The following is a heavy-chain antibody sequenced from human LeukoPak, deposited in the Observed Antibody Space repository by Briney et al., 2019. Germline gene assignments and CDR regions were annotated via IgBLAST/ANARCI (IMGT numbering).Heavy chain of an antibody. CDR1: GYXFTSXX. CDR2: INPSVGST. J-gene: IGHJ3*02. Sequence: ASVKVSCKTSGYXFTSXXXXXVRQXPGQGXXXXGIINPSVGSTNYAQKFQGRVTMTRDTSTSTVYMELISLRSDDTAVYYCARGPVGATNAFHIWGQGTLVTVSS. CDR3: ARGPVGATNAFHI. D-gene: IGHD1-26*01. V-gene: IGHV1-46*01.